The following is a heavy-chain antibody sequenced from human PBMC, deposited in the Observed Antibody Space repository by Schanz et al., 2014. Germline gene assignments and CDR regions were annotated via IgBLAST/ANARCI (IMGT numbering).Heavy chain of an antibody. Sequence: QLVGSGGGLIQPGGSLRLSCTASGFAFSSYSMNWVRQAPGKGLEWVSYISSSGTTIYYADSVKGRFTISRDNAKNSLFLQMNSLRVEDTAVYYCAKARRKSNCSGGRCFHYSYYGMDVWGQGTTVNDSS. D-gene: IGHD2-15*01. J-gene: IGHJ6*02. V-gene: IGHV3-48*01. CDR1: GFAFSSYS. CDR3: AKARRKSNCSGGRCFHYSYYGMDV. CDR2: ISSSGTTI.